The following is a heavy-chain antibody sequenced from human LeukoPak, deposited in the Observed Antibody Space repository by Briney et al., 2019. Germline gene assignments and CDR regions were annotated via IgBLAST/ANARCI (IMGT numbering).Heavy chain of an antibody. CDR2: IRGSGGST. V-gene: IGHV3-23*01. CDR1: GFTFSSYA. CDR3: AKDSSGEYYYYMDV. J-gene: IGHJ6*03. Sequence: PGGSLRLSCAASGFTFSSYAMSWVRQAPGKGLEWVSAIRGSGGSTYYADSVKGRFTISRDNSKNTLYLQMNSLRAEDTAVYYCAKDSSGEYYYYMDVRGKGTTVTVSS. D-gene: IGHD3-22*01.